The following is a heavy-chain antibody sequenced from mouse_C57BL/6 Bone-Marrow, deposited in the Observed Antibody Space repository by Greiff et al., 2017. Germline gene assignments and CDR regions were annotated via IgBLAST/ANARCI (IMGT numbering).Heavy chain of an antibody. V-gene: IGHV1-39*01. Sequence: VQLKESGPELVKPGASVKISCKASGYSFTDYNMNWVKQSNGKSLEWIGVINPNYGTTSYNQKFKGKATLTVDQSSSTAYMQLNSLTSEDSAVYYCAIGVDYDYDEDYAMDYWGQGTSVTVSS. CDR2: INPNYGTT. J-gene: IGHJ4*01. CDR3: AIGVDYDYDEDYAMDY. D-gene: IGHD2-4*01. CDR1: GYSFTDYN.